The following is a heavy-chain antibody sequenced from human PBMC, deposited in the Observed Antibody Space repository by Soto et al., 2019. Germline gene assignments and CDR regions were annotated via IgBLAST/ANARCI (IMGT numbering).Heavy chain of an antibody. J-gene: IGHJ3*02. CDR1: GGTFSSYA. CDR3: ARSYDYGDFNDAFDI. Sequence: SVKVSCKASGGTFSSYAIIWVRQAPGQGLEWMGGIIPISGRANYAQKFQGRVTMTRDESISTAYMELSRLRSDDTAVYYCARSYDYGDFNDAFDIWGQGTMVTVSS. V-gene: IGHV1-69*05. D-gene: IGHD4-17*01. CDR2: IIPISGRA.